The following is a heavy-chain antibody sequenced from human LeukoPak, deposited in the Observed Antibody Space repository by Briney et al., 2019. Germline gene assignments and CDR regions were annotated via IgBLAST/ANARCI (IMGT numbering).Heavy chain of an antibody. CDR3: ARGGTRITIVGVVINDFDY. CDR1: GGSISSGDYY. J-gene: IGHJ4*02. D-gene: IGHD3-3*01. V-gene: IGHV4-30-4*08. CDR2: IYHSGNT. Sequence: SQTLSLTGTVSGGSISSGDYYWSWIRQPPGKGLEWIGYIYHSGNTYYNPSLKSRLTISVDTPRNQFSLKLRSVTAADTAVYYCARGGTRITIVGVVINDFDYWGQGTLVTVSS.